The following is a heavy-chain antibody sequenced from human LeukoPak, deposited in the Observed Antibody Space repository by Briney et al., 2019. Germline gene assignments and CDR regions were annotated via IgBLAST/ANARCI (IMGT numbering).Heavy chain of an antibody. D-gene: IGHD4-17*01. V-gene: IGHV1-45*02. J-gene: IGHJ3*02. Sequence: GASVKASCKASGYTFTYRYLHWVRQAPGQALEWXXXITPFNGNTNYAQKFQDRVTITRDRSMSTAYMELSSLRSEDTAMYYCATTHDYGDYVHAFDIWGQGTMVTVSS. CDR2: ITPFNGNT. CDR1: GYTFTYRY. CDR3: ATTHDYGDYVHAFDI.